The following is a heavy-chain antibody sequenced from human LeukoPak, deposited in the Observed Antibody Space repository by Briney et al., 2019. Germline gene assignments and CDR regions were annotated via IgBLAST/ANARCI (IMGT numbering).Heavy chain of an antibody. CDR1: GFTFSSYW. J-gene: IGHJ4*02. CDR2: IKQDGSEK. D-gene: IGHD6-19*01. V-gene: IGHV3-7*01. Sequence: GGSLSLSCTASGFTFSSYWMSWVRQAPGKGLEWVANIKQDGSEKYYMDSVKGRFTISRDNAKNSLYLQMNSLRVEDKAVYYCARELAEYYFDYWGQGTLVTVSS. CDR3: ARELAEYYFDY.